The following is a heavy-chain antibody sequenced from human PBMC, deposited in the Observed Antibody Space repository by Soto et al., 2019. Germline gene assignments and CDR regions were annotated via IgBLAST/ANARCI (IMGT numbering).Heavy chain of an antibody. CDR3: AKRGPYSSSWSNWFEP. CDR2: ISGSGGST. J-gene: IGHJ5*02. CDR1: GFTFSSYA. V-gene: IGHV3-23*01. Sequence: GGSLRLSCAASGFTFSSYAMSWVRQAPGKGLEWVSAISGSGGSTYYADSVKGRFTISRDNSKNTLYLQMNSLRAEDTAVYYCAKRGPYSSSWSNWFEPWGQGTXVTVSS. D-gene: IGHD6-13*01.